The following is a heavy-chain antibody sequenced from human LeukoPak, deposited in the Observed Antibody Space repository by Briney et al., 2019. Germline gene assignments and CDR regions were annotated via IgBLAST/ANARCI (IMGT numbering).Heavy chain of an antibody. CDR1: GGSIISYY. J-gene: IGHJ5*02. V-gene: IGHV4-59*08. CDR3: ARHGGIYYGSGNYGWFDP. Sequence: SETLSLTCSVSGGSIISYYWSWIRQPPGKGLEWIGYVYYTGSTNYNPSLKSRVTISVDTSKNQFSLKLSSVSAADTALYYCARHGGIYYGSGNYGWFDPWGQGTLVTVSS. D-gene: IGHD3-10*01. CDR2: VYYTGST.